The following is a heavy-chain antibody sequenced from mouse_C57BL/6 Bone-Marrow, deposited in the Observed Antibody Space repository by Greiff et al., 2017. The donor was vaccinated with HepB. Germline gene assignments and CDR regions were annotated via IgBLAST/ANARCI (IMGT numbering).Heavy chain of an antibody. D-gene: IGHD1-1*01. CDR2: INPSTGGT. V-gene: IGHV1-42*01. CDR1: GYSFTGYY. J-gene: IGHJ4*01. CDR3: ARSEDYYGSSRYAMDY. Sequence: EVQVVESGPELVKPGASVKISCKASGYSFTGYYMNWVKQSPEKSLEWIGEINPSTGGTTYNQKFKAKATLTVDKSSSTAYMQLKSLTSEDSAVYYCARSEDYYGSSRYAMDYWGQGTSVTVSS.